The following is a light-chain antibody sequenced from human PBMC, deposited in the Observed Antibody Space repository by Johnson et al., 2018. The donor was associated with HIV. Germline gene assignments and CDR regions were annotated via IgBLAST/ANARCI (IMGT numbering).Light chain of an antibody. J-gene: IGLJ1*01. V-gene: IGLV1-51*01. CDR2: DNN. CDR3: GTWDSSLSAYV. CDR1: SSNIGNND. Sequence: QSVLTQPPSVSAAPGQKVTISCSGSSSNIGNNDVSWYQQLPGTAPKLLIYDNNKRPSGIPDRFSGSKSGTSATLGITGLQAGDEGDYYCGTWDSSLSAYVFGTGTKVTVL.